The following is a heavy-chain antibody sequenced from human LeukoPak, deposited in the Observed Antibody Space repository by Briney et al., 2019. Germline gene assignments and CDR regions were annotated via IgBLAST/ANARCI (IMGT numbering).Heavy chain of an antibody. CDR2: IYHSGST. D-gene: IGHD1-26*01. J-gene: IGHJ4*02. V-gene: IGHV4-38-2*01. CDR1: GYSISSGYY. CDR3: AGGSYYFDY. Sequence: SETLSLTCAVSGYSISSGYYWGWIRQPPGKGLEWIGSIYHSGSTYYNPSLKSRVTISVDTSKNQFSLKLSSVTAADTAVYYCAGGSYYFDYWGQGTLVTVSS.